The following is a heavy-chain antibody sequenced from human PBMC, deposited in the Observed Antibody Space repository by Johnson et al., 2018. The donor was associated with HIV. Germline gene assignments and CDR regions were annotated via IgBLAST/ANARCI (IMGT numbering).Heavy chain of an antibody. CDR3: ANHIGEDYYDLSHAFDI. CDR1: RFTFNSHD. D-gene: IGHD3-22*01. CDR2: ISFDGTSK. Sequence: VQLVESGGGEVQPGGSLRLSCAASRFTFNSHDMNWVRQAPGKGLEWVAFISFDGTSKYYGDSVKGRFTISRDNSKNTLYLQMNSLRTEDTAVYYCANHIGEDYYDLSHAFDIWGQGTMVTVSS. V-gene: IGHV3-30*02. J-gene: IGHJ3*02.